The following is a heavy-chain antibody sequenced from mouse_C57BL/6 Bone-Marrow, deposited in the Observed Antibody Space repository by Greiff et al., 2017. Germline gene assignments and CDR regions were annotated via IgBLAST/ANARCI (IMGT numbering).Heavy chain of an antibody. J-gene: IGHJ4*01. CDR1: GFTFSDYY. CDR3: ARDRMDY. CDR2: INYDGSST. Sequence: EVKLVESEGGLVQPGSSMKLSCTASGFTFSDYYMAWVRQVPEKGLEWVANINYDGSSTYYLDSLKSRFIISRDNAKNILYLQMSGLKSEDTATYYCARDRMDYWGQGTSVTVSS. V-gene: IGHV5-16*01.